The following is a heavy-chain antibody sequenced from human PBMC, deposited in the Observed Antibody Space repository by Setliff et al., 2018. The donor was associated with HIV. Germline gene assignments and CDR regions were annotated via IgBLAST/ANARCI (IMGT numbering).Heavy chain of an antibody. D-gene: IGHD3-16*01. CDR2: ISYDGNYK. J-gene: IGHJ5*02. CDR3: ASILETAKNWGALWFDP. V-gene: IGHV3-30-3*01. Sequence: GGSLRLSCVASASSFSNNAMHWVRQAPGKGLEWVAVISYDGNYKYYADSVKGRFTISRGNSKNRLYLQMNSLRAEDTAVYYCASILETAKNWGALWFDPWGQGTLVTVSS. CDR1: ASSFSNNA.